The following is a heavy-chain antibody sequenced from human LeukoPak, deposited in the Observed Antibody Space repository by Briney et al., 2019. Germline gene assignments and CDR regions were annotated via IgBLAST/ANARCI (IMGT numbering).Heavy chain of an antibody. J-gene: IGHJ6*03. V-gene: IGHV3-33*01. CDR1: GFTFSSYG. CDR3: ARDDFYYYYMDV. D-gene: IGHD2-21*02. Sequence: SGGSLRLSCAASGFTFSSYGMHWVRQAPGKGLEWVAVIWYDGSNKYYVDSVKGRFTISRDNSKNTLYLQMNSLRAEDTAVYYCARDDFYYYYMDVWGKGTTVTVSS. CDR2: IWYDGSNK.